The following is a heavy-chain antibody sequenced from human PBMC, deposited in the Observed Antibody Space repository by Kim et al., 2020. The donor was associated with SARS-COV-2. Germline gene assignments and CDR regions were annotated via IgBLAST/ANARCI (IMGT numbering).Heavy chain of an antibody. Sequence: GGSLRLSCAASEFSVNSYWMRWVRQVPGKGLVWVSGISDDGRSTRYADSVKGRFTISRDYAKSTLYLQMSSLRAEDTAVYYCVRGAFHAIDVRGQGTTV. CDR1: EFSVNSYW. J-gene: IGHJ6*02. V-gene: IGHV3-74*01. CDR2: ISDDGRST. CDR3: VRGAFHAIDV. D-gene: IGHD3-16*01.